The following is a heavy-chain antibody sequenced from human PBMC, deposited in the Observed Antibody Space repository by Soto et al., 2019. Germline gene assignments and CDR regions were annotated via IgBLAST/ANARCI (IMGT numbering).Heavy chain of an antibody. CDR3: AKDSGGGVGLFDY. CDR1: GFTFNDHA. V-gene: IGHV3-9*01. D-gene: IGHD3-16*01. J-gene: IGHJ4*02. Sequence: EVQLVESGGGLVQPGRSLRLSCGASGFTFNDHAMHWVRQAPGKGLEWVSGLSWNSGSVGYADSVKGRFTISRDNAKNSVYLQMSSLRAENTALYYCAKDSGGGVGLFDYWGQGTLVTVSS. CDR2: LSWNSGSV.